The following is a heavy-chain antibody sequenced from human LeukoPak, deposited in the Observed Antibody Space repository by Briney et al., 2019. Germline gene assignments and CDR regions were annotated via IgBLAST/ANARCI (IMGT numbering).Heavy chain of an antibody. J-gene: IGHJ5*02. V-gene: IGHV4-59*08. D-gene: IGHD6-19*01. CDR2: IYYSGST. CDR1: GGFISGYY. Sequence: SETLSLTCTVSGGFISGYYWNWIRQPPGKGLEWIGYIYYSGSTNYNPSLKSRATISVDTSKNQFSLKLSSVTAEDTAVYYCARHFSIALAGSAWFDPWGQGTPVTVSS. CDR3: ARHFSIALAGSAWFDP.